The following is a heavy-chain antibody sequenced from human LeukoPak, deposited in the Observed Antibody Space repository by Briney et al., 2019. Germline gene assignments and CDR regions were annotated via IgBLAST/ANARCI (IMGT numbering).Heavy chain of an antibody. CDR2: IYYSGST. CDR1: GGSISSSSYS. Sequence: SETLSLTCTVSGGSISSSSYSWGWIRQPPGKGLEWIGSIYYSGSTYYNPSLKSRVTISVDTSKNQFSLKLSSVTAADTAVYYCARSITGTTPRMDVWGQGTTVTVSS. D-gene: IGHD1-7*01. J-gene: IGHJ6*02. CDR3: ARSITGTTPRMDV. V-gene: IGHV4-39*01.